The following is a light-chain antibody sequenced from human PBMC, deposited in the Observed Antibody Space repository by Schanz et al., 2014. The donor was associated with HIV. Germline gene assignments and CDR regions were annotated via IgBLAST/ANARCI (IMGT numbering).Light chain of an antibody. CDR3: SSYTSSSTYVV. CDR2: GNN. Sequence: QSVLTQPPSMSGAPGQRVTISCTGSSSNIGAGYDVHWYQHLPGTAPKLLISGNNNRPSGVPDRFSGSKSGTSASLAITGLQAEDEADYYCSSYTSSSTYVVFGGGTKLTVL. CDR1: SSNIGAGYD. J-gene: IGLJ2*01. V-gene: IGLV1-40*01.